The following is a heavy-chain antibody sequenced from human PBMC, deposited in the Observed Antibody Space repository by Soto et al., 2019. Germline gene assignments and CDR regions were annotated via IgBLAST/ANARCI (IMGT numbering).Heavy chain of an antibody. CDR3: TTDPDIVVVPAAIVGADYYYGMDV. V-gene: IGHV3-15*01. Sequence: GGSLRLSCAASGFTFSNAWMSWVRQAPGKGLEWVGRIKSKTDGGTTDYAAPVKGRFTISRDDSKNTLYLQMNSLKTEDTAVYYCTTDPDIVVVPAAIVGADYYYGMDVWGQGTTVTVSS. D-gene: IGHD2-2*02. CDR1: GFTFSNAW. J-gene: IGHJ6*02. CDR2: IKSKTDGGTT.